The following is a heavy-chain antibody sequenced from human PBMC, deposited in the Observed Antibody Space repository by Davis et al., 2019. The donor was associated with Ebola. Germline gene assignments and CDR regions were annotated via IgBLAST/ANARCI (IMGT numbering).Heavy chain of an antibody. J-gene: IGHJ4*02. CDR2: ISSSGGNT. D-gene: IGHD3-10*01. CDR1: GFTFSNYA. CDR3: AKVRFAGERVRGISSFDY. Sequence: GESLKISCAASGFTFSNYAMNWVRQAPGKGLEWVSGISSSGGNTYYADSVNGRFTTSTDTSKNTRFLQMNSLRGEDTAVYYCAKVRFAGERVRGISSFDYWGRGTLVTVSS. V-gene: IGHV3-23*01.